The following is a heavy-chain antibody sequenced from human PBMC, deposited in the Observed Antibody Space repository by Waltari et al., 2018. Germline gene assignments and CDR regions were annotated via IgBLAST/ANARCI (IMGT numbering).Heavy chain of an antibody. CDR3: AKIWSGLKPYYFDY. D-gene: IGHD3-3*01. Sequence: QAQLVESGGGFVKPGGSLRLSCTVSGFNFSDYYMTWIRQAPGKGREWVSYISSGSIFRKYAASVEGRFTISRDNSKNSLYLEMTSLRGDDTAVYYCAKIWSGLKPYYFDYWGRGVLVTVSS. J-gene: IGHJ4*02. CDR1: GFNFSDYY. CDR2: ISSGSIFR. V-gene: IGHV3-11*06.